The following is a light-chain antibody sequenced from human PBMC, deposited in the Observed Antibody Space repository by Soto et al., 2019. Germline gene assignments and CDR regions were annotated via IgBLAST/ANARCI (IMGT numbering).Light chain of an antibody. J-gene: IGKJ2*01. CDR2: DAS. Sequence: DIQMTQSPSTLSASIGDRVTITCRASESTSRWLAWYQQKPGKAPKVLIYDASNLDSGVPSRFSGSGSGTEFTLTISGLQPDDFATYYCQQYNSYSRTFGQGTKVDIK. V-gene: IGKV1-5*01. CDR3: QQYNSYSRT. CDR1: ESTSRW.